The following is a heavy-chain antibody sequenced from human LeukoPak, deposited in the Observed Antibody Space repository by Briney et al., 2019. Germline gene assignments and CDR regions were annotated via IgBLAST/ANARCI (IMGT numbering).Heavy chain of an antibody. CDR2: IYYSGST. CDR1: GGSISSSSYY. CDR3: ASQDIVVVPAYFDY. Sequence: SETLSLTCTVSGGSISSSSYYWGWIRQPPGKGLEWIGSIYYSGSTYYNPSLKSRVTISVDTSKNQFSLKLSSVTAADTAVYYCASQDIVVVPAYFDYWGQETLVTVSS. J-gene: IGHJ4*02. V-gene: IGHV4-39*01. D-gene: IGHD2-2*01.